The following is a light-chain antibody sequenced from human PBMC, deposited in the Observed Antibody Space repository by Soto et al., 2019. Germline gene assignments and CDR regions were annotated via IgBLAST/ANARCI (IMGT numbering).Light chain of an antibody. V-gene: IGLV2-14*01. CDR3: SSYTSSDIVV. CDR2: DVS. CDR1: SSDVGGYNY. Sequence: QSALTQPASVPGSPGQSITISCTGTSSDVGGYNYVSWYQQHPGKAPKVMIYDVSNRPSGVSDRFSGSKSGNTASLTISGLQAEDEADYYCSSYTSSDIVVFGGGTKLTVL. J-gene: IGLJ2*01.